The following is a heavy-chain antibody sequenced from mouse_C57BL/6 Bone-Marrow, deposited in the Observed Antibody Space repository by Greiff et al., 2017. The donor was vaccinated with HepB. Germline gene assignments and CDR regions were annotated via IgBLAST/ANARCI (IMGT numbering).Heavy chain of an antibody. V-gene: IGHV3-6*01. Sequence: EVKLMESGPGLVKPSQSLSLTCSVTGYSITSGYYWNWIRQFPGNKLEWMGYISYDGSNNYNPSLKNRISITRDTSKNQFFLKLNSVTTEDTATYYCARGGIYYDYDEYFDVWGTGTTVTVSS. CDR3: ARGGIYYDYDEYFDV. J-gene: IGHJ1*03. CDR1: GYSITSGYY. D-gene: IGHD2-4*01. CDR2: ISYDGSN.